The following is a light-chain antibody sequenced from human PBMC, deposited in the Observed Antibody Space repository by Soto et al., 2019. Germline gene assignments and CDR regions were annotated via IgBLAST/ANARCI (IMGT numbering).Light chain of an antibody. CDR1: QSVRRTY. CDR2: GAS. CDR3: QQYNNWPPYT. V-gene: IGKV3-20*01. Sequence: EIVLTQSPGTLSLSPGERATLSCRASQSVRRTYLAWYQQKPGQAPSLLIYGASTRASGIPDRFSGSGSGTDFTLIISRLEPEHFAVYYCQQYNNWPPYTFGQGTKLEIK. J-gene: IGKJ2*01.